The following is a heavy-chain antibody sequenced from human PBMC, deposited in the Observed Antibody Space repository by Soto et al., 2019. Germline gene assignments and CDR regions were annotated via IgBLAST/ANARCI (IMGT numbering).Heavy chain of an antibody. V-gene: IGHV1-18*01. CDR1: GYTFPNYG. D-gene: IGHD3-10*01. J-gene: IGHJ4*02. CDR2: ISAYKTNI. CDR3: ARDLDGSGAYYTDF. Sequence: QVQLVQSGAEVKKPGASVKVSCKASGYTFPNYGITWVRQAPGQGLEWMGWISAYKTNIKYAQKFQGRVPLTTDTSTSTAYMELRSLRSDDTAIYYCARDLDGSGAYYTDFWGQGTLVTVSS.